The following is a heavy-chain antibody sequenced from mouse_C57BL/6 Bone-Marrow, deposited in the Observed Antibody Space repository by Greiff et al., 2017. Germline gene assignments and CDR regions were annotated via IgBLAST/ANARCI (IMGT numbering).Heavy chain of an antibody. V-gene: IGHV10-1*01. CDR2: IRSKSNNYAT. D-gene: IGHD2-2*01. CDR3: VGLEGYAFAY. Sequence: EVKLMESGGGLVQPKGSLKLSCAASGFSFNTYAMNWVRQAPGKGLEWVARIRSKSNNYATYYADSVKDRFTISRDDSESMLYLQMNNLKTEDTAMYDGVGLEGYAFAYWGQGTLVTVSA. J-gene: IGHJ3*01. CDR1: GFSFNTYA.